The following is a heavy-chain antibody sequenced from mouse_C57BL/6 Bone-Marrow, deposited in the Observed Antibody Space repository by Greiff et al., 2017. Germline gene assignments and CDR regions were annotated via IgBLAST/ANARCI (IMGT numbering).Heavy chain of an antibody. CDR1: GYTFPSYW. CDR3: TRSFYYYEDVDY. J-gene: IGHJ2*01. CDR2: LYPGTSDT. Sequence: VQLKESGTVLARPGASVKMSCKTSGYTFPSYWMHWVKQRTGPGLAWIGALYPGTSDTRYNQKFQGKAKLTAVTSASTAYMELSSLTNEDSAVYYCTRSFYYYEDVDYWGQGTTLTVSS. D-gene: IGHD1-1*01. V-gene: IGHV1-5*01.